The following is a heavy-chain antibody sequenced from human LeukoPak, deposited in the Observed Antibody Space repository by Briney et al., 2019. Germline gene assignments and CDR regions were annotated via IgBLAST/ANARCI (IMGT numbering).Heavy chain of an antibody. CDR2: IWYDGSNK. V-gene: IGHV3-33*01. CDR3: ARGDFRDILTGYYIVPKGAEYFQH. D-gene: IGHD3-9*01. CDR1: GFTFSSYG. Sequence: GGSLRLSCAASGFTFSSYGMHWVRQAPGKGLEWVAVIWYDGSNKYYADSVKGRFTISRDNSKNTLYQQMNSLRAEDTAVYYCARGDFRDILTGYYIVPKGAEYFQHWGQGTLVTVSS. J-gene: IGHJ1*01.